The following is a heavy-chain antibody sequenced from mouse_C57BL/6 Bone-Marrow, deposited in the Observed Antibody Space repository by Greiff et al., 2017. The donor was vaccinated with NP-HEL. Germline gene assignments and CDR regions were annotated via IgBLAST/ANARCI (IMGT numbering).Heavy chain of an antibody. D-gene: IGHD1-1*01. V-gene: IGHV14-4*01. J-gene: IGHJ1*03. CDR1: GFNIKDDY. CDR3: TPPITTVVDWYFDV. CDR2: IDPENGDT. Sequence: VQLKESGAELVRPGASVKLSCTASGFNIKDDYMHWVKQRPEQGLEWIGWIDPENGDTEYASKFQGKATITADTSSNTAYLQLSSLTSEDTAVYYCTPPITTVVDWYFDVWGTGTTVTVSS.